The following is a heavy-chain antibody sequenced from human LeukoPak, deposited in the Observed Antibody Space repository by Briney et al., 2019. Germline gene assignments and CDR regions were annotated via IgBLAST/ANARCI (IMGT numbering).Heavy chain of an antibody. CDR3: TTRDPYSGYEGAQYDY. Sequence: GGSLRLSCVASGFTFSNAWMTWVRQAPGKGREGVGRIKSKTDGCTTDSAATVKVRGTISRDDSRNPLYLQMNSLKTEDTAVYYCTTRDPYSGYEGAQYDYWGQGTLVPVSS. CDR1: GFTFSNAW. CDR2: IKSKTDGCTT. D-gene: IGHD5-12*01. J-gene: IGHJ4*02. V-gene: IGHV3-15*01.